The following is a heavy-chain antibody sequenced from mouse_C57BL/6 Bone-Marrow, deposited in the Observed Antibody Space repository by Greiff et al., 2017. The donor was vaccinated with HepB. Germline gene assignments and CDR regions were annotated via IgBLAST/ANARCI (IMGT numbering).Heavy chain of an antibody. CDR3: ARGYGSGFAY. CDR2: INPYNGDT. CDR1: GYSFTGYF. V-gene: IGHV1-20*01. J-gene: IGHJ3*01. D-gene: IGHD1-1*01. Sequence: EVQRVESGPELVKPGDSVKISCKASGYSFTGYFMNWVMQSHGKSLEWIGRINPYNGDTFYNQKFKGKATLTVDKSSSTAHMELRSLTSEDSAVYYCARGYGSGFAYWGQGTLVTVSA.